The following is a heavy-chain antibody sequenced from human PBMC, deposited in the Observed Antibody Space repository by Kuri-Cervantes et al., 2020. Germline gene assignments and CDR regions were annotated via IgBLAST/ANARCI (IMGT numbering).Heavy chain of an antibody. CDR1: GYSFTNFA. V-gene: IGHV1-8*01. CDR2: MNPNSGNT. J-gene: IGHJ4*02. Sequence: ASVKVSCKASGYSFTNFAMNWVRQATGQGLEWMGWMNPNSGNTGYAQKFQGRVTMTRNTSISTAYMELSSLRSEDTAVYYCARGYCSGGSCCLDYWGQGTLVTVSS. D-gene: IGHD2-15*01. CDR3: ARGYCSGGSCCLDY.